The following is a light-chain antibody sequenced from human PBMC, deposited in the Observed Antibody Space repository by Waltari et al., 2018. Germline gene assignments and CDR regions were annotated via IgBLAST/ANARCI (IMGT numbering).Light chain of an antibody. V-gene: IGKV3-20*01. CDR3: QHYVRLPVT. CDR1: QSVGRA. CDR2: GAS. Sequence: ELVLTQSPGTLSLSPGDRATLSCWASQSVGRALAWYQQKRGQAPRLLIYGASNRASGIPDRFSGSGSGTDFSLTINRLEPEDFAVYYCQHYVRLPVTFGQGTKVEIK. J-gene: IGKJ1*01.